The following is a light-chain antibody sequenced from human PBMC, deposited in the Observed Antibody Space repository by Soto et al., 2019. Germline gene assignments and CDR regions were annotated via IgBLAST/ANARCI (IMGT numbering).Light chain of an antibody. J-gene: IGKJ5*01. CDR3: HQYNKGRALT. CDR1: QSVSSY. Sequence: EIVITQSPIALCMSQGECATLSCRASQSVSSYLAWYQQKPGQAPRLLLYDASTRATGIQVRFRASGSGTEFTLTISSLQSEDSAIYYCHQYNKGRALTFGGGTRLDIK. CDR2: DAS. V-gene: IGKV3-15*01.